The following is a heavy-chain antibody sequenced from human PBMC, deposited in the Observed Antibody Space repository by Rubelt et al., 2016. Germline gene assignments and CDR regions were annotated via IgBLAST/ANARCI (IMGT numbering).Heavy chain of an antibody. V-gene: IGHV3-23*01. CDR3: AMAFGGVIGSDY. J-gene: IGHJ4*02. D-gene: IGHD3-16*02. Sequence: GRQAPGKGLEWVSAISGSGGSTYYADSVKGRFTISRDNSKNTLYLQMNSLRAEDTAVYYCAMAFGGVIGSDYWGQGTLVTVSS. CDR2: ISGSGGST.